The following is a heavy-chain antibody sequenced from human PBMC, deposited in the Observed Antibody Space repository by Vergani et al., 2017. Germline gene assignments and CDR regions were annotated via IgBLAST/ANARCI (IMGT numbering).Heavy chain of an antibody. J-gene: IGHJ3*02. Sequence: QVQLVESGGGVVQPGRSLRLSCAASGFTFSSYGMHRVRQAPGKGLEWVAVIWYDGSNKYYADSVKGRFTISRDNSKNTLYPQMNSLRAEDTAVYYCAREQDPRGAFDIWGQGTMVTVSS. V-gene: IGHV3-33*01. CDR3: AREQDPRGAFDI. CDR1: GFTFSSYG. CDR2: IWYDGSNK.